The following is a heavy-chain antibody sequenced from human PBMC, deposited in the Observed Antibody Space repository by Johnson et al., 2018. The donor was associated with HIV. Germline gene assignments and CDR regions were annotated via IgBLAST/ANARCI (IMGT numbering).Heavy chain of an antibody. J-gene: IGHJ3*02. CDR3: ASRSYGYVRHAFDI. CDR2: ISYDGSNK. D-gene: IGHD5-18*01. Sequence: QMQLVESGGGVVQPGRSLRLSCAASGFTFSSYAMHWVRQAPGKGLEWVAVISYDGSNKYYADSVTGRFTISRDNSKNTLYLQMNSLRAEDTAVYYCASRSYGYVRHAFDIWGQGTMVTVSS. CDR1: GFTFSSYA. V-gene: IGHV3-30-3*01.